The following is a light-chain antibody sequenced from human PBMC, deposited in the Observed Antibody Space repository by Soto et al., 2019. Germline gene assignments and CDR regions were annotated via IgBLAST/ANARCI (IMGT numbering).Light chain of an antibody. J-gene: IGLJ3*02. CDR1: SSAVGSYNL. Sequence: QSALTQPASVSGSPGQSITISCAGSSSAVGSYNLVSWYQHHPGKAPKLMIYEAVKRPSGVSNRFSGSKSGNTASLTISGLQAEDEADYFCSSYAGGIVWVFGGGTKVTVL. CDR2: EAV. CDR3: SSYAGGIVWV. V-gene: IGLV2-23*01.